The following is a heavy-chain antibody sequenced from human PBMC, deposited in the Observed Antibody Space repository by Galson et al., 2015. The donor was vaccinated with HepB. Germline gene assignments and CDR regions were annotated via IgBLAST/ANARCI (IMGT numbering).Heavy chain of an antibody. CDR2: MNPNSGNT. CDR3: ARGYGDEPKTTDY. Sequence: SVKVSCKASGYTFTSYDINWVRQATGQGLEWTGWMNPNSGNTGYAQKFQGRVTMTRNTSISTAYMELSSLRSEDTAVYYCARGYGDEPKTTDYWGQGTLVTVSS. V-gene: IGHV1-8*01. CDR1: GYTFTSYD. D-gene: IGHD4-17*01. J-gene: IGHJ4*02.